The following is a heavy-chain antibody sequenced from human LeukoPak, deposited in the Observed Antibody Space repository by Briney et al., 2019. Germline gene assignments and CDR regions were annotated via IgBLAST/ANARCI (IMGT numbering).Heavy chain of an antibody. CDR2: IKQDGSEK. D-gene: IGHD6-13*01. J-gene: IGHJ4*02. Sequence: GESLRLSCAASGFTFSSYWMSWVRQAPGKGREWVANIKQDGSEKYYVDSVKGRYTISRDNAKNSLYLQMNSLRAEDTAVYYCARGVRVAAAGTFHFDYWGEGTLVTVSS. CDR1: GFTFSSYW. V-gene: IGHV3-7*05. CDR3: ARGVRVAAAGTFHFDY.